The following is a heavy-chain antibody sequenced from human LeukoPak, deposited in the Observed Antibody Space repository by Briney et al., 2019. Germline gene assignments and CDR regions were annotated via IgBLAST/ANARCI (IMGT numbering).Heavy chain of an antibody. Sequence: GGSLRLSCAASGFTFSSYAMSWVRQAPGKGLEWVSAISGSGGSTYYADSVKGRFTISRDNSKNTLYLQMNSLRAEDTAVYYCANRDNTYSSSWYYFDYWGQGTLVTVSS. CDR3: ANRDNTYSSSWYYFDY. J-gene: IGHJ4*02. CDR1: GFTFSSYA. CDR2: ISGSGGST. D-gene: IGHD6-13*01. V-gene: IGHV3-23*01.